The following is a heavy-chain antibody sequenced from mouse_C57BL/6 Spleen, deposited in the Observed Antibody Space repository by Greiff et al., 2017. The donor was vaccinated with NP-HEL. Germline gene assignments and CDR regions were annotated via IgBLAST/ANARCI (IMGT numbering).Heavy chain of an antibody. V-gene: IGHV1-63*01. CDR1: GYTFTNYW. J-gene: IGHJ2*01. CDR3: ARGGFDY. Sequence: VQLQESGAELVRPGTSVKMSCKASGYTFTNYWIGWAKQRPGHGLEWIGDIYPGGGYTNYNEKFKSKATLTADKSSSTAYMQFSSLTSEDSAIYYCARGGFDYWGQGTTLTVSS. CDR2: IYPGGGYT.